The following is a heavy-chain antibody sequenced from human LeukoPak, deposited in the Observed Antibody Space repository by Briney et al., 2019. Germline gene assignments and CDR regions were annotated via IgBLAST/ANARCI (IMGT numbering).Heavy chain of an antibody. Sequence: ASVKVSCKASGYTFTGYYMHWVRQAPGQGLEWMGWINPNSGGTNYAQKFQGRVTMTRDTSISTAYMELSGLRSDHTAVYYCARVSKTHSDYYDSSGYLFDYWGQGTLVTVSS. D-gene: IGHD3-22*01. V-gene: IGHV1-2*02. CDR2: INPNSGGT. CDR3: ARVSKTHSDYYDSSGYLFDY. CDR1: GYTFTGYY. J-gene: IGHJ4*02.